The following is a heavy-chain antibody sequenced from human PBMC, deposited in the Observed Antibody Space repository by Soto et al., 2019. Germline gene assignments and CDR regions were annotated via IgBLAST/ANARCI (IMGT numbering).Heavy chain of an antibody. V-gene: IGHV1-46*01. Sequence: QVQLVQSGAEVKRPGASVKVSCKASGYSLSSYFIHWVRQAPGHGHEWMGIISLSGGNANYAQTVQGRVAMSRDTSTNTVFMELSSLRSEDTAVYYCARAPYSSSSSRFDYWGQGTLVTVSS. CDR1: GYSLSSYF. D-gene: IGHD6-6*01. CDR3: ARAPYSSSSSRFDY. J-gene: IGHJ4*02. CDR2: ISLSGGNA.